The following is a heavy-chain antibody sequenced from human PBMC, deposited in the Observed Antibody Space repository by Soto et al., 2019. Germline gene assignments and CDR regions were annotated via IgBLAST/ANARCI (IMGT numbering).Heavy chain of an antibody. D-gene: IGHD3-22*01. Sequence: SETLSLTCTVSGGSINSNSYYWGWIRQPPGKGLEWIGSMSYSGSTYYNPSLKSRVTISLYTSRKQFSLELSSVTAADTAVYYCARLAYDSSGSYRCGWYFFDYRAQRTLVTGSS. V-gene: IGHV4-39*01. J-gene: IGHJ4*02. CDR3: ARLAYDSSGSYRCGWYFFDY. CDR1: GGSINSNSYY. CDR2: MSYSGST.